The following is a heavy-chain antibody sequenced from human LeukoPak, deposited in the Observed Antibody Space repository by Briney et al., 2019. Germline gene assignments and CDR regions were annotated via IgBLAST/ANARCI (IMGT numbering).Heavy chain of an antibody. D-gene: IGHD1-26*01. CDR1: GCTISSSSYY. Sequence: PSETLSLTCTVSGCTISSSSYYWGWFRQPPGKGLEWIGSIYYSGITYYNPSLKSRLTISVDTSKNQFSLKLSSVTLAHTAVYYCAIQGGPALIFGYWGQGTLVTVSS. V-gene: IGHV4-39*01. CDR2: IYYSGIT. CDR3: AIQGGPALIFGY. J-gene: IGHJ4*02.